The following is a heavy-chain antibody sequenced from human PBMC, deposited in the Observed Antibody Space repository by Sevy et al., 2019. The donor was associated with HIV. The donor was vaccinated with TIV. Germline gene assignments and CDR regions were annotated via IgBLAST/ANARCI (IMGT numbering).Heavy chain of an antibody. J-gene: IGHJ3*02. CDR3: AKDQGGGPPYAMTDVCDI. D-gene: IGHD2-15*01. V-gene: IGHV3-33*06. CDR1: GFTFSVTG. CDR2: IWDDGNNK. Sequence: GGSLRLSCVASGFTFSVTGMHWVHQAPGKGLEWLAVIWDDGNNKYYGDSVKGRFTISRDNSKNTLFLEMNSLRVEDTAMYYCAKDQGGGPPYAMTDVCDIWGQGTMVTVSS.